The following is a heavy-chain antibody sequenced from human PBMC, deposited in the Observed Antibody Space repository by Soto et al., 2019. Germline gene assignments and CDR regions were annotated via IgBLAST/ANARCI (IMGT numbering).Heavy chain of an antibody. J-gene: IGHJ6*02. CDR2: IHYTGST. CDR1: GGSVFSADYF. CDR3: ARDQSITMVRAYYYYGMDV. V-gene: IGHV4-61*08. D-gene: IGHD3-10*01. Sequence: SETLSLTCTVSGGSVFSADYFWSWIRQPPGMGLEWIGYIHYTGSTNYNPSLKSRVTISVDTSKNQFSLELSSVTAADTAVYYCARDQSITMVRAYYYYGMDVWGQGTTVTVSS.